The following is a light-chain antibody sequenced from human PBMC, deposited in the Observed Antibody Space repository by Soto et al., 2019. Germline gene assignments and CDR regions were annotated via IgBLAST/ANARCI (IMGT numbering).Light chain of an antibody. V-gene: IGLV2-18*02. CDR1: SSDVGTYNR. Sequence: QSALTQPPSVSGSPGQSVAISCTGTSSDVGTYNRVSWYQQPPGTAPKLMIYDVTNRPSGVPDRFSGSKSDNTASLTISGLQAEDAADYYCSSFTSSNTYVFGTGTKLTVL. J-gene: IGLJ1*01. CDR2: DVT. CDR3: SSFTSSNTYV.